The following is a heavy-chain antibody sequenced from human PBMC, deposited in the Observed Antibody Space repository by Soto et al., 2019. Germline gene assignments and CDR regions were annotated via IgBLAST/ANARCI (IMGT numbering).Heavy chain of an antibody. CDR3: ARENVLSYVDTAMVDYFDY. J-gene: IGHJ4*02. CDR2: ISGYNGDT. D-gene: IGHD5-18*01. CDR1: GYTFNTYS. V-gene: IGHV1-18*01. Sequence: VKVSCKASGYTFNTYSISWVRQAPGQGLEWMGWISGYNGDTHYARKFQGRVTMTTDTSTSTAYMELRSLRSDDTAMYYCARENVLSYVDTAMVDYFDYWGQGTLVTVSS.